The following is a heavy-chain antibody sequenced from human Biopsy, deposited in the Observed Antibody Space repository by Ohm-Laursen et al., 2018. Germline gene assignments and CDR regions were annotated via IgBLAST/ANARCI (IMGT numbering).Heavy chain of an antibody. CDR1: GGSFSTYY. Sequence: GTLSLTCSVSGGSFSTYYWTWIRQPPGKGLEWIACIDYRGSTNYNPSLKSRVSISIDTSKNQLSLRLNSVTAAGTAVYYCARVSRSIYDSTFDSFSIWGPGTMVTVSS. V-gene: IGHV4-59*01. CDR2: IDYRGST. D-gene: IGHD3-22*01. CDR3: ARVSRSIYDSTFDSFSI. J-gene: IGHJ3*02.